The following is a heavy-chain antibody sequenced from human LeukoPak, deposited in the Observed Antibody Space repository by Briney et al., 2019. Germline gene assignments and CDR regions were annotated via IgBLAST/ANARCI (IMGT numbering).Heavy chain of an antibody. CDR1: GFTFSSYG. Sequence: GGSLRLSCAASGFTFSSYGMHWVRQAPGKGLEWVAFIRYDGSNKYYADSVKGRFTISRDNAKNSLYLQMNSLRAEDTAVYYCARGGSFGDPYYFDYWGQGTLVTVSS. CDR3: ARGGSFGDPYYFDY. V-gene: IGHV3-30*02. D-gene: IGHD4-17*01. CDR2: IRYDGSNK. J-gene: IGHJ4*02.